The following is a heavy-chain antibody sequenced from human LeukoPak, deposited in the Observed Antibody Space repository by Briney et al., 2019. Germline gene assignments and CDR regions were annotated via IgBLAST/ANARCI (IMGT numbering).Heavy chain of an antibody. J-gene: IGHJ4*02. D-gene: IGHD3-9*01. Sequence: SETLSLTCTVSGGSISSYYWSWIRQPPGKGLEWFGYIYYSGSTNYNPSLKSRVTISVDTSKNQFSLKLSSVTAADTAVYYCARDLLAGKGYFDYWGQGTLVTVSS. V-gene: IGHV4-59*01. CDR2: IYYSGST. CDR1: GGSISSYY. CDR3: ARDLLAGKGYFDY.